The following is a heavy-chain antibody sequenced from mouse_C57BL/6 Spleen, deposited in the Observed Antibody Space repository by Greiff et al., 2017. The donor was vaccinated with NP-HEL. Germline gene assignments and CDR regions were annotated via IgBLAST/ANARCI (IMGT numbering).Heavy chain of an antibody. CDR1: GYTFTSYW. CDR3: ARYPTAFDV. D-gene: IGHD1-2*01. CDR2: IDPSDSYT. V-gene: IGHV1-69*01. Sequence: QVQLQQPGAELVMPGASVKLSCKASGYTFTSYWMHWVKQRPGQGLEWIGEIDPSDSYTNYNQQFKGKSTLTVDKSSSTSYMQLSSLTSEDSAVYYCARYPTAFDVWGTGTTVTVSS. J-gene: IGHJ1*03.